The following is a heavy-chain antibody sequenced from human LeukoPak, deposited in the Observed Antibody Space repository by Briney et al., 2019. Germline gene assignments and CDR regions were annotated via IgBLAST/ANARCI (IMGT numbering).Heavy chain of an antibody. CDR1: GYSISSEYY. D-gene: IGHD3-22*01. CDR3: ARVGTAFDGSGYYFDY. V-gene: IGHV4-38-2*02. CDR2: IYHSGST. J-gene: IGHJ4*02. Sequence: PSETLSLTCIVSGYSISSEYYWGWIRQPPGKGLEWIGNIYHSGSTYYNPSLKSRVAISVDTSKNQFSLKLNSVTAADTAVYYCARVGTAFDGSGYYFDYWGQGTLVTVSS.